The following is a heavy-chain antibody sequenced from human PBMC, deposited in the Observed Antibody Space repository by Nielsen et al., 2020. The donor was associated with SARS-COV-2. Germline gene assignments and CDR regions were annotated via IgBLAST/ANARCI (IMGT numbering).Heavy chain of an antibody. D-gene: IGHD2-8*02. J-gene: IGHJ1*01. CDR3: ARSGHCNGGICYFTEYFQD. CDR2: IYSDDSA. Sequence: GESLKISCAASGFSVSSNYMSWVRQAAGKGLEWVSVIYSDDSASYADSVKGRFTISRDNAKNSLYLQMDSLRAEDAAFYYCARSGHCNGGICYFTEYFQDWGQGTLVTVSS. V-gene: IGHV3-66*01. CDR1: GFSVSSNY.